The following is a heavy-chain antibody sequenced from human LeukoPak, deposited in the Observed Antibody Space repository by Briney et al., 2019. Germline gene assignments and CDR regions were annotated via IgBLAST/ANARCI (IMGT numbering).Heavy chain of an antibody. CDR1: GGTFSSYA. D-gene: IGHD3-16*01. CDR3: ARVWGNGDAFDI. J-gene: IGHJ3*02. V-gene: IGHV1-69*04. CDR2: IIPILGIA. Sequence: SVKVSCKASGGTFSSYAISWVRQAPGQGLEWMGRIIPILGIANYAQKFQGRVTITADKSTSTAYMELSSLRSEDTAVYCCARVWGNGDAFDIWGQGTMVTVSS.